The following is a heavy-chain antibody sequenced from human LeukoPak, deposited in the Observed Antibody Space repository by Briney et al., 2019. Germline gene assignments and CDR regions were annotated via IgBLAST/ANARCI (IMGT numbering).Heavy chain of an antibody. CDR3: ATLQSSGYDYSDY. D-gene: IGHD3-22*01. Sequence: KPSETLSLTCTVSGGSISSYYWSWIRQPPGKGLEWIGYIYYSGSTDYNPSLKSRVTISIDTSKNQFSLKLSSVTAADTAVYYCATLQSSGYDYSDYWGQGILVTVSS. CDR1: GGSISSYY. CDR2: IYYSGST. J-gene: IGHJ4*02. V-gene: IGHV4-59*08.